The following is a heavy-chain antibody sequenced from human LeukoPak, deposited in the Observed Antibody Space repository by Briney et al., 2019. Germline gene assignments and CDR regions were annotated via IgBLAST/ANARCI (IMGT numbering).Heavy chain of an antibody. V-gene: IGHV3-49*03. CDR1: GFTFGDNA. CDR2: IRSKDHGGTT. D-gene: IGHD4-23*01. Sequence: QPGRSLRLSCTASGFTFGDNALSWFRQAPRKGLEWLSFIRSKDHGGTTEYAASVKGRFTISRDDSNSIAYLQMNSLIIEDTAVYFCTRDPHYYHGNPHDFWGQGTRVAVSS. J-gene: IGHJ4*02. CDR3: TRDPHYYHGNPHDF.